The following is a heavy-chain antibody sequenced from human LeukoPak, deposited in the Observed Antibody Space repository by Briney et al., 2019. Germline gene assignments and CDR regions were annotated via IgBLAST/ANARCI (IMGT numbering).Heavy chain of an antibody. V-gene: IGHV3-21*06. D-gene: IGHD3-3*01. CDR1: GFTFSTYG. CDR3: ARTPFGAGYFDS. J-gene: IGHJ4*02. Sequence: TGGSLRLSCAGSGFTFSTYGMTWVRQAPGKGLEWVSAISGSGGSIYYADSVKGRFTISRDNAKNSLYLQMNSLRAEDTAVYYCARTPFGAGYFDSWGQGTLVTVSS. CDR2: ISGSGGSI.